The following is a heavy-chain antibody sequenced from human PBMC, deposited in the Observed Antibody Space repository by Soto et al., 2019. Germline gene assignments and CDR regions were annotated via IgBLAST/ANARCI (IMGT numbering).Heavy chain of an antibody. CDR2: IYSGGST. V-gene: IGHV3-66*01. D-gene: IGHD3-10*01. CDR3: ARELMVRGVGTKNYFDY. Sequence: GGSLRLSCAASGFTVSSNYMSWVRQAPGKGLEWVSVIYSGGSTYYADSVKGRFTISRDNSKNTLYLQMNSLRAEDTAVYYCARELMVRGVGTKNYFDYWGQGTLVTVSS. J-gene: IGHJ4*02. CDR1: GFTVSSNY.